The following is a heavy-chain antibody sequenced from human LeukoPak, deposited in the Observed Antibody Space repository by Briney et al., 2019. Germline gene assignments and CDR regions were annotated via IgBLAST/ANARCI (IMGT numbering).Heavy chain of an antibody. CDR1: GDSITNNY. D-gene: IGHD3-10*01. J-gene: IGHJ5*02. CDR2: IHDSGNS. V-gene: IGHV4-59*13. CDR3: ARDHNQYYYGSGVSGGWFDP. Sequence: PSETLSLTCTVSGDSITNNYWAWIRQPPGKGLEWIGYIHDSGNSNYNPSLRSRVTMSVDTSKNQFSLKLTSLTAADTAVYYCARDHNQYYYGSGVSGGWFDPWGQGTLVTVSS.